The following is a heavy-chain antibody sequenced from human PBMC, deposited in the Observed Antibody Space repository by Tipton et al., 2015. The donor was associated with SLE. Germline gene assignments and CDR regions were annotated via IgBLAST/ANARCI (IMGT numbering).Heavy chain of an antibody. V-gene: IGHV4-39*01. Sequence: TLSLTCTVSGGSISSSSYYWGWIRQPPGKGLEWIGSIYYSGSTYYNPSLKSRVTISVGTSKNHFSLKLSSVTAADTAVYYCAPSIAARPRDWYFDLWGRGTLVTVSS. CDR2: IYYSGST. D-gene: IGHD6-6*01. J-gene: IGHJ2*01. CDR3: APSIAARPRDWYFDL. CDR1: GGSISSSSYY.